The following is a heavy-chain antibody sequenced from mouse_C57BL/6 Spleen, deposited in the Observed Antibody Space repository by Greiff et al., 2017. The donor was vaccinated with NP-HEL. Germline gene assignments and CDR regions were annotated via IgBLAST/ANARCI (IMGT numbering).Heavy chain of an antibody. J-gene: IGHJ3*01. CDR3: ARDYYGSSGGLFAY. CDR2: IYPRSGNT. D-gene: IGHD1-1*01. CDR1: GYTFTSYG. V-gene: IGHV1-81*01. Sequence: LKQSGAELARPGASVKLSCKASGYTFTSYGISWVKQRTGQGLEWIGEIYPRSGNTYYNEKFKGKATLTADKSSSTAYMELRSLTSEDSAVYFCARDYYGSSGGLFAYWGQGTLVTVSA.